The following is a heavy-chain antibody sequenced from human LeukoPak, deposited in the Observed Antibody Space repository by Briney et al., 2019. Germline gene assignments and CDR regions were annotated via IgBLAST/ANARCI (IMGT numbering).Heavy chain of an antibody. D-gene: IGHD5-18*01. Sequence: PSETLSLTCTVSGGSISSSSYYWGWIRQPPGKGLEWIGSIYYSGSTYYNPSLKSRVTISVDTSKNQFSLKLSSVTAADTAVYYCARVDGYSYGYGEVNWFDPWGQGTLVTVSS. V-gene: IGHV4-39*07. CDR1: GGSISSSSYY. CDR3: ARVDGYSYGYGEVNWFDP. CDR2: IYYSGST. J-gene: IGHJ5*02.